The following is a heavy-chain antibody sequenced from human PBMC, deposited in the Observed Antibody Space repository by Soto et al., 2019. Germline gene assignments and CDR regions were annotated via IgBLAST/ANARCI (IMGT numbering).Heavy chain of an antibody. Sequence: KPSETLSLTCAVYGGSFSVYYWSWIRQPPGKGLEWIGEVNHSGSTNYNPSLKSRVTISVDTSKNQFSLKLSSVTAADTAVYYCARGWSGLVIIRFDPWGQGTLVTVSS. CDR3: ARGWSGLVIIRFDP. V-gene: IGHV4-34*01. D-gene: IGHD3-9*01. J-gene: IGHJ5*02. CDR2: VNHSGST. CDR1: GGSFSVYY.